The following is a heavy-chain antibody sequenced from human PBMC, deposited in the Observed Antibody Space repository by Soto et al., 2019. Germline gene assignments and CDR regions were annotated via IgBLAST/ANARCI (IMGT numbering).Heavy chain of an antibody. J-gene: IGHJ5*02. D-gene: IGHD4-17*01. CDR3: TTELRATTVVNNWFDP. CDR1: SVSNAW. CDR2: IKSKTDGGTT. Sequence: SVSNAWMNWVRQAPGKGLEWVGRIKSKTDGGTTDYAAPVKGRFTISRDDSKNTLYLQINSLKTEDTAVYYCTTELRATTVVNNWFDPWGQGTLVTVSS. V-gene: IGHV3-15*07.